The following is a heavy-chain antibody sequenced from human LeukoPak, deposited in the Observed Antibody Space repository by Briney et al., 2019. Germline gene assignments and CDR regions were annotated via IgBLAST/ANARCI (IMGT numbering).Heavy chain of an antibody. V-gene: IGHV4-39*07. D-gene: IGHD2-2*01. Sequence: SETLSLTCTVSGGSINSSSYYWGWIRQPPGKGLEWIGTIYYTGSTYYNPSLTSRVTISVDRSKNQFSLKLSSVTAADTAVYYCARGPFIVVVPAARLSVDYWGQGTLVTVSS. J-gene: IGHJ4*02. CDR2: IYYTGST. CDR1: GGSINSSSYY. CDR3: ARGPFIVVVPAARLSVDY.